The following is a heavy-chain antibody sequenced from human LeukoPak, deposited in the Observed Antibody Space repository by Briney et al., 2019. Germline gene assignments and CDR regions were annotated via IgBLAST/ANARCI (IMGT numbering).Heavy chain of an antibody. CDR1: GFALSSYN. Sequence: GALRLSCTASGFALSSYNMNWVRQAPGKGLEWVPSISGSGGSTQYADSVQGRFAISRDNSRNTLYLQMNSLRVEDTAMYFCARDPNGDYIGTFDMWGRGTMVSVSS. CDR2: ISGSGGST. V-gene: IGHV3-23*01. CDR3: ARDPNGDYIGTFDM. J-gene: IGHJ3*02. D-gene: IGHD4-17*01.